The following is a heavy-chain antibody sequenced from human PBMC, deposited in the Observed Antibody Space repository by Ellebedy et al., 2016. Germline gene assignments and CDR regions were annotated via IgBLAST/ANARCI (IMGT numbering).Heavy chain of an antibody. CDR2: IIPILGIA. J-gene: IGHJ6*02. D-gene: IGHD3-16*01. CDR1: GGPFSSYA. Sequence: APVKVSCKASGGPFSSYAISWVRQAPGQGLEWMGRIIPILGIANYAQKFQGRVTITADKSTSTAYMELSSLRSEDTAVYYCARSHFGGSYGMDVWGQGTTVTVSS. CDR3: ARSHFGGSYGMDV. V-gene: IGHV1-69*04.